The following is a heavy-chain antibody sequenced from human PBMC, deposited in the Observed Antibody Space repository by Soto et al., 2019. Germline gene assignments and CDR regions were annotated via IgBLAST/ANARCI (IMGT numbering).Heavy chain of an antibody. Sequence: GGSLRLSCVASGFMFDSYAMNWVRQAPGKGLEWVSYISPGGDRIYYAESLKGRITISRDNARNSLSLQMNILSGEDTAVYYCTKSADSAGWGVDFWGQGTLVTVSS. CDR1: GFMFDSYA. J-gene: IGHJ4*02. V-gene: IGHV3-48*03. D-gene: IGHD6-19*01. CDR3: TKSADSAGWGVDF. CDR2: ISPGGDRI.